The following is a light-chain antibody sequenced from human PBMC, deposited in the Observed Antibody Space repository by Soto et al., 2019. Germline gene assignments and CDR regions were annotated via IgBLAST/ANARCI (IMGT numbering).Light chain of an antibody. V-gene: IGKV3-11*01. CDR1: QNVKSY. CDR3: QQRTDGIA. CDR2: DAS. J-gene: IGKJ5*01. Sequence: EIILRQSPATLSLCQGESATLSCRASQNVKSYLAWYQQKPGQAPRLLIYDASNRATGIPARFSGSGSGTDYTLTISSLEPEDFAVYFCQQRTDGIAFGQGTRLEIK.